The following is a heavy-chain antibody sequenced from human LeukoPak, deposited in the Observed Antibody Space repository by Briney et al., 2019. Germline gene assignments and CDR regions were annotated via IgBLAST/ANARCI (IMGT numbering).Heavy chain of an antibody. CDR2: IYYSGST. CDR1: GGSISSYY. J-gene: IGHJ4*02. V-gene: IGHV4-59*12. D-gene: IGHD4-17*01. Sequence: PSETLSLTCTVSGGSISSYYWSWIRQPPGKGLEWIGYIYYSGSTNYNPSLKSRVTISVDTSKNQFSLKLSSVTAADTAVYYCARDYGVKPFDYWGQGTLVTVSS. CDR3: ARDYGVKPFDY.